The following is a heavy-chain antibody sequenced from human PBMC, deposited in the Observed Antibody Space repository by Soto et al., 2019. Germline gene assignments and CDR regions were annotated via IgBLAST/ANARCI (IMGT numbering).Heavy chain of an antibody. D-gene: IGHD3-10*01. CDR2: INHSGST. CDR3: ARRFYGSGSHYSYYYYGMEL. V-gene: IGHV4-34*01. CDR1: GGSFSGYY. J-gene: IGHJ6*02. Sequence: ETLSLSCGVYGGSFSGYYWSWIRQPPGKGLEWIGEINHSGSTNYNPSLKSRVTISVDTSKNQFSLKLSSVTAADTAVYYCARRFYGSGSHYSYYYYGMELWGQGTTVTVSS.